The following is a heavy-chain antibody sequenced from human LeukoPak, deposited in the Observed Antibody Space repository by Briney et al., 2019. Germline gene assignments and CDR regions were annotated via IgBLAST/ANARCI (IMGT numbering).Heavy chain of an antibody. CDR2: IIPLFPTA. CDR1: GGSFSTHA. D-gene: IGHD3-22*01. V-gene: IGHV1-69*13. Sequence: ASVKVSCKASGGSFSTHAINWLRQAPGQGLEWMGGIIPLFPTANYVQKFQDRVTITADESTSTAYMELRSLTFEDTAVYYCARGGISMIVVDLNWFDPWGQGTLVTVSP. CDR3: ARGGISMIVVDLNWFDP. J-gene: IGHJ5*02.